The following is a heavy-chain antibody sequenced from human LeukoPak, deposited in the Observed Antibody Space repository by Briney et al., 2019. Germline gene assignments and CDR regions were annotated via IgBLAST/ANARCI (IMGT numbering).Heavy chain of an antibody. Sequence: GGSLRLSCAASGFTFSSYGMHWVRQAPGKGLEWVAVIWYDGSNKYYADSVKGRFTISRDNSKNTLYLEMNGLRAEDTAVYYCARSVLEWYYFDYWGQGTLVTVSS. CDR2: IWYDGSNK. D-gene: IGHD3-3*01. V-gene: IGHV3-33*01. CDR3: ARSVLEWYYFDY. CDR1: GFTFSSYG. J-gene: IGHJ4*02.